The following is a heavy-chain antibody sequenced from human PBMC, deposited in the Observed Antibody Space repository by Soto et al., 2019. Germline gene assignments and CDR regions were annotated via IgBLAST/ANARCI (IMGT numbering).Heavy chain of an antibody. CDR2: INPSGGGT. D-gene: IGHD3-22*01. V-gene: IGHV1-46*01. J-gene: IGHJ4*01. CDR3: ARGVKYDSSDYCLVY. Sequence: QVQLVQSGAEVKKPGASVKVSCKASGYTFTSYYMHWVRQAPGQGLEWMGIINPSGGGTSSAQKFPGRVILPRYTSTSTFYMELSILISVDTAVYYCARGVKYDSSDYCLVYWGQGTLVTVSS. CDR1: GYTFTSYY.